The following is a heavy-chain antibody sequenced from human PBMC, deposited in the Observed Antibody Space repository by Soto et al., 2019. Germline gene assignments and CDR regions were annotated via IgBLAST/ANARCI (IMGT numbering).Heavy chain of an antibody. Sequence: SETLSLTCAVYGGSFSGYYWSWIRQPPGKGLEWIGEINHSGSTNYNPSLKSRVTISVDTSKNQFSLKLSSVTAADTAVYYCARGGAAAGIFSYYYYGMDVWGQGTTVTVSS. CDR1: GGSFSGYY. V-gene: IGHV4-34*01. D-gene: IGHD6-13*01. CDR2: INHSGST. CDR3: ARGGAAAGIFSYYYYGMDV. J-gene: IGHJ6*02.